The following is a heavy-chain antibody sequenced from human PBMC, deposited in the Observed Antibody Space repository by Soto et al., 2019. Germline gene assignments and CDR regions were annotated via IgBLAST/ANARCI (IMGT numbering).Heavy chain of an antibody. CDR2: INHSGST. D-gene: IGHD2-2*01. V-gene: IGHV4-34*01. J-gene: IGHJ5*02. CDR1: GGSFSGYY. CDR3: ARGLGGIVVVPAANNWFDP. Sequence: PSETLSLTCAVYGGSFSGYYWSWIRQPPGKGLEWIGEINHSGSTNYNPSLKSRVTISVDTSKNQFALKLSSVTAADTAVYYCARGLGGIVVVPAANNWFDPWGQGTLVTVSS.